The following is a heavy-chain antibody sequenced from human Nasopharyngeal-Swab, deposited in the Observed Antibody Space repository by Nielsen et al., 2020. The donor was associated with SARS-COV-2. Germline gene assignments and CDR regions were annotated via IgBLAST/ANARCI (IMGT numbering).Heavy chain of an antibody. CDR3: ATGAVSGTTYAEYFQN. CDR2: IWYDGSNK. V-gene: IGHV3-33*01. D-gene: IGHD1-26*01. CDR1: GFTFSSYG. Sequence: GGSLRLSCAASGFTFSSYGMHWVRQAPGKGLEWVAVIWYDGSNKYYADSVKGRFTISRDNSKNTLYLQMNSLRAEDTAVYYCATGAVSGTTYAEYFQNWGQGTLVTVSS. J-gene: IGHJ1*01.